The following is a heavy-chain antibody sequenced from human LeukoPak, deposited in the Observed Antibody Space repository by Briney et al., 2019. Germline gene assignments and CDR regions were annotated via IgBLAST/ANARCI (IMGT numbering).Heavy chain of an antibody. J-gene: IGHJ4*02. Sequence: MASETLSLTCTVSGGSISSYYWSWIRQPPGKGLEWIGYIYYSGSTNYNPSLKSRVTISVDTSKNQFSLKLSSVTAADTAVYYCARAGRWLQTHFDYWGQGTLVTVSS. CDR1: GGSISSYY. CDR3: ARAGRWLQTHFDY. CDR2: IYYSGST. D-gene: IGHD5-24*01. V-gene: IGHV4-59*01.